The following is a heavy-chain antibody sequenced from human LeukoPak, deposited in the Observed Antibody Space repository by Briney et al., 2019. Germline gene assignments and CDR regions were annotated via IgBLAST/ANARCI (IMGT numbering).Heavy chain of an antibody. J-gene: IGHJ3*02. CDR3: AKAGGGATSAWAFDI. Sequence: SGGSLRLSCAASGFTFSSYAMSWVRQAPGKGLEWVSAISGSGGSTYYADSVKGRFTISRDNSKNTLYLQMNSLRAEDTAVYYCAKAGGGATSAWAFDIWGQGTMVTVSS. V-gene: IGHV3-23*01. CDR1: GFTFSSYA. D-gene: IGHD1-26*01. CDR2: ISGSGGST.